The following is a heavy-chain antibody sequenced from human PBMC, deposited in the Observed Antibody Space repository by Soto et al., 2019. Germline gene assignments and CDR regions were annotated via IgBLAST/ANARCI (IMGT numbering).Heavy chain of an antibody. D-gene: IGHD2-2*02. CDR2: IYYIGST. J-gene: IGHJ3*02. Sequence: PSETLSLTCTVSGGSISSSNYYWGWIRQPPGKGLEWIGSIYYIGSTYYNPSLKSRVTMSVDTSKNQFSLKLSSVTAADTAVYYCARLPRTYCSSTSCYTNAFDIWGQGTMVTVSS. CDR1: GGSISSSNYY. CDR3: ARLPRTYCSSTSCYTNAFDI. V-gene: IGHV4-39*01.